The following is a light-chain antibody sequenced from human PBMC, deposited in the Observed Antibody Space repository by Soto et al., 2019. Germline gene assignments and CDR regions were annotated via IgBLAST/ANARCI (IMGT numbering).Light chain of an antibody. Sequence: DIQMTQSPSVLSASVGDRVTITCRASQGISNYLAWYQQKPAELPQLVIYAASILQPGVPSRFSGSGSGTDFSLTISSLQPDDFATYYCQHYKMYSPWTFGQGTKVDIK. V-gene: IGKV1-27*01. CDR3: QHYKMYSPWT. CDR1: QGISNY. J-gene: IGKJ1*01. CDR2: AAS.